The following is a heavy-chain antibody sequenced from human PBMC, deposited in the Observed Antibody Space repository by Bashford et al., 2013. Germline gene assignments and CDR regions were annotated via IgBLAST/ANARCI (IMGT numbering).Heavy chain of an antibody. J-gene: IGHJ5*02. CDR2: IRSKANSYAT. CDR3: AKDLGDQSRYYDILTGLNWFDP. D-gene: IGHD3-9*01. CDR1: GFTFSGSA. Sequence: GGSLRLSCAASGFTFSGSAMHWVRQASGKGLEWVGRIRSKANSYATAYAASVKGRFTISRDDSKNTAYLQMNSLRAEDTAVYYCAKDLGDQSRYYDILTGLNWFDPWGPGNPGHRLL. V-gene: IGHV3-73*01.